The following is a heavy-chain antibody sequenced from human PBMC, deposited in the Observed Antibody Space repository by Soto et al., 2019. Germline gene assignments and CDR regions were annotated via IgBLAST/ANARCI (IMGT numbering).Heavy chain of an antibody. Sequence: SETLSLTCTVSGGSISSSSYYWGWIRQPPGKGLEWIGSIYYSGSTYYNPSLKSRVTISVDTSKNQFSLKLSSVTAADTAVYYCAREGGVLLYYYMDVWGKGTTVTVSS. D-gene: IGHD2-15*01. CDR2: IYYSGST. J-gene: IGHJ6*03. CDR3: AREGGVLLYYYMDV. V-gene: IGHV4-39*02. CDR1: GGSISSSSYY.